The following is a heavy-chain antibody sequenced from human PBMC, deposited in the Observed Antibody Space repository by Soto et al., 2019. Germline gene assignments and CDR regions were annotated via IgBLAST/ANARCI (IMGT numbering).Heavy chain of an antibody. CDR3: ARRLLRVEWDYYYYYMDV. D-gene: IGHD3-22*01. Sequence: GGSLRLSCAASGFTFSSYWMSWVRQAPGKGLEWVANIKQDGSEKYYVDSVKGRFTISRDNAKNSLYLQMNSLRAEDTAVYYCARRLLRVEWDYYYYYMDVWGKGTTVTVSS. CDR2: IKQDGSEK. J-gene: IGHJ6*03. V-gene: IGHV3-7*01. CDR1: GFTFSSYW.